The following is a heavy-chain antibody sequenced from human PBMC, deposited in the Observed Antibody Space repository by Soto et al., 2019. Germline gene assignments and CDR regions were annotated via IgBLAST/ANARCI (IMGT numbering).Heavy chain of an antibody. CDR3: ARTKCSGGSCYSWSLDY. CDR1: GGSITTGGYY. D-gene: IGHD2-15*01. CDR2: RYYSEST. J-gene: IGHJ4*02. V-gene: IGHV4-31*03. Sequence: SETLSLTCTVSGGSITTGGYYWSWIRQLPGKGLEWIGHRYYSESTYYNPSLKSRVSISLDTSKNQFSLKLSFVTAADTAMYYCARTKCSGGSCYSWSLDYWGQGTPGTGSS.